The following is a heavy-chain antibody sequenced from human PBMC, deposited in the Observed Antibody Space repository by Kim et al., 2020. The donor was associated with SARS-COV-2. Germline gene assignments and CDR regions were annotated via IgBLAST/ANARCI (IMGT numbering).Heavy chain of an antibody. D-gene: IGHD6-19*01. Sequence: GGSLRLSCAASGFTFSSYGMHWVRQAPGKGLEWVAAIWYDGSNKYYAVSVKGRIIISRDNSNNTLHLQMNSQRAEETAVYYCARDDGAVAGDFDYWGQGT. CDR2: IWYDGSNK. CDR3: ARDDGAVAGDFDY. V-gene: IGHV3-33*01. J-gene: IGHJ4*02. CDR1: GFTFSSYG.